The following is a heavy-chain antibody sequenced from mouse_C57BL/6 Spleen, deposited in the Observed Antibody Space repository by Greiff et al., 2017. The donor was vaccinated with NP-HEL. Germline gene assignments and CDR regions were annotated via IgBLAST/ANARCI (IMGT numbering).Heavy chain of an antibody. V-gene: IGHV3-6*01. Sequence: DVQLQESGPGLVKPSQSLSLTCSVTGYSITSGYYWNWIRQFPGNKLEWMGYISYDGSNNYNPSLKNRISITRDTSKNQFFLKLNSVTTEDTATYYCARHYGSRWYFDVWGTGTTVTVSS. CDR2: ISYDGSN. D-gene: IGHD1-1*01. CDR3: ARHYGSRWYFDV. CDR1: GYSITSGYY. J-gene: IGHJ1*03.